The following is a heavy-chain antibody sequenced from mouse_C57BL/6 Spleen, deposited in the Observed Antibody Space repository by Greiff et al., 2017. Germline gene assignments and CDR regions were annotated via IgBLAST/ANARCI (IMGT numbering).Heavy chain of an antibody. CDR2: IYPGSGST. D-gene: IGHD2-5*01. J-gene: IGHJ4*01. CDR1: GYTFTSYW. Sequence: QVHVKQPGAELVKPGASVKMSCKASGYTFTSYWITWVKQRPGQGLEWIGDIYPGSGSTNYNEKFKSKATLTVDTSSSTAYMQLSSLTSEDSAVYYCARTYSNYVRAMDYWGQGTSVTVSS. V-gene: IGHV1-55*01. CDR3: ARTYSNYVRAMDY.